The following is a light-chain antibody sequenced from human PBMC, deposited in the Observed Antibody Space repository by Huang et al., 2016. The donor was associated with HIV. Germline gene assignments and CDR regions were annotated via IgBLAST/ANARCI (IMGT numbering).Light chain of an antibody. J-gene: IGKJ1*01. CDR1: QSSSSY. CDR2: AAS. V-gene: IGKV1-39*01. CDR3: QQSYSTPQWT. Sequence: DIQMTQSPSSLSVSVGDRVTITCRASQSSSSYFNLYKQKPGKAPKRLIYAASSLQRGVPSRFSGSGSWTDFTLTISSLQPEDFATYYCQQSYSTPQWTFGQGTKVEIK.